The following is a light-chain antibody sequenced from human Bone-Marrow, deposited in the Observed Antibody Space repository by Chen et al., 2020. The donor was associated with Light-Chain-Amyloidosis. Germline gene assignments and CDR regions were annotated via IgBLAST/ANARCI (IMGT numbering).Light chain of an antibody. J-gene: IGLJ2*01. Sequence: SYELTQPPSVSVSPGQTARITCSGDDLPTKYAYWYQQKPGQAPVLVIRRDTESPSGMSYRFSGSSSETTATLTISRVEAEDEADYRCHTADSGGAYEVIFGGGTKLTGL. CDR3: HTADSGGAYEVI. V-gene: IGLV3-25*03. CDR2: RDT. CDR1: DLPTKY.